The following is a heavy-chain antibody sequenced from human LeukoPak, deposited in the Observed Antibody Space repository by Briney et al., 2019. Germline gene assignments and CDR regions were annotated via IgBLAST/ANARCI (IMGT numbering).Heavy chain of an antibody. CDR2: IWFDGSNE. V-gene: IGHV3-33*01. Sequence: EPGGSLRLSCAASGFTFSSYGMHWVRQAPGKGLEWVAVIWFDGSNEYYADSVKGRFTISRDNSKNTLYVQMNSLRAEDTAVYYCARIGENNYYYGMDVWRQGTTVTVSS. CDR1: GFTFSSYG. D-gene: IGHD1/OR15-1a*01. J-gene: IGHJ6*02. CDR3: ARIGENNYYYGMDV.